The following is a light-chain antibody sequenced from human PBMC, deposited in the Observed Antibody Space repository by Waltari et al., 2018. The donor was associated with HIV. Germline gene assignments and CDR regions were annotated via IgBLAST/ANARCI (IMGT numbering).Light chain of an antibody. Sequence: QSALTQPPSVSGSPGQSVTISCTGTSSDVGSYNRVSWYQQPPGTAPKLMIYEVTNRPAWVPYRFSGAKSGYSASLTISGLQAEDDAHYYCSSYSSSSTWVFGGGTKLTVL. CDR1: SSDVGSYNR. V-gene: IGLV2-18*02. CDR2: EVT. CDR3: SSYSSSSTWV. J-gene: IGLJ3*02.